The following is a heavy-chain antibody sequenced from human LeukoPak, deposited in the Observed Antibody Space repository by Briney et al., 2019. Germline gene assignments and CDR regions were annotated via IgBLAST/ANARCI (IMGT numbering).Heavy chain of an antibody. CDR3: ATSRFYLES. CDR1: GFTFSSYW. J-gene: IGHJ4*02. Sequence: GGSLRLSCAASGFTFSSYWMSWVRQAPEKGLEWVTKIKPDGSEIYHVDSVQGRFTISRDNAKNSLYLQMNSLRAEDTAVYYCATSRFYLESWGQGTLVTVSS. V-gene: IGHV3-7*01. CDR2: IKPDGSEI.